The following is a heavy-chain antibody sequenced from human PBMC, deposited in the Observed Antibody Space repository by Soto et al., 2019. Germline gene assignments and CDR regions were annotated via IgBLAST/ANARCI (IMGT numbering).Heavy chain of an antibody. CDR3: ARQVHCTNGVCYFDY. CDR1: GDSISSSSYY. Sequence: PSETLSLTCTVSGDSISSSSYYWGWIRQPPGKGLEWIGTIYYSGNTYYNASLKSRVTISVATSKTQFSLKLSSVTAAGTAVYYCARQVHCTNGVCYFDYWGQGTLVTVSS. CDR2: IYYSGNT. V-gene: IGHV4-39*01. D-gene: IGHD2-8*01. J-gene: IGHJ4*02.